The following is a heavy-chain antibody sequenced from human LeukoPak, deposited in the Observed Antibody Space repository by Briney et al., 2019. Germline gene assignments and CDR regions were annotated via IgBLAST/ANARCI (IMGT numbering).Heavy chain of an antibody. J-gene: IGHJ3*02. D-gene: IGHD7-27*01. CDR1: GGSFSGYY. V-gene: IGHV4-34*01. CDR3: ARHLTGERAFDI. Sequence: PSETLSLTCAVYGGSFSGYYWSWIRQPPGKGLEWIGEINHSGSTNYNPSLESRVTISVDTSKNQFSLKLSSVTAADTATYYCARHLTGERAFDIWGQGTLVTVSS. CDR2: INHSGST.